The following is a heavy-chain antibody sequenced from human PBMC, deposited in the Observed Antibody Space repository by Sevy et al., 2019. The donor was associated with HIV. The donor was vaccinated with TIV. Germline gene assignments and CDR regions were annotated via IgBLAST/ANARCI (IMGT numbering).Heavy chain of an antibody. Sequence: GGSLRLSCAASGFTFSSYSMNWVRQAPGKGLEWGSYISSSSSTIYYADSVKGRFTISRDNAKNSLYLQMNSLRDEDTAVYYCASPVLGYCSGGSCRPDAFDIWGQGTMVTVSS. V-gene: IGHV3-48*02. J-gene: IGHJ3*02. CDR1: GFTFSSYS. CDR2: ISSSSSTI. CDR3: ASPVLGYCSGGSCRPDAFDI. D-gene: IGHD2-15*01.